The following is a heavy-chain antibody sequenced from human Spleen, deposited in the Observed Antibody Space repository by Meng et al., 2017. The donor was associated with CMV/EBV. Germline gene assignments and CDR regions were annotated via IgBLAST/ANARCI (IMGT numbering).Heavy chain of an antibody. V-gene: IGHV1-2*02. J-gene: IGHJ4*02. CDR1: GYTFTGYQ. Sequence: ASVKVSCKASGYTFTGYQMHWVRQTPGQGLEWMAWINPNSGGTHFAQKFQGRVTMTRDTSINTAYMELISLRSDDTAIYYCVREYYDILTGSYFDYWGQGTLVTVSS. CDR2: INPNSGGT. CDR3: VREYYDILTGSYFDY. D-gene: IGHD3-9*01.